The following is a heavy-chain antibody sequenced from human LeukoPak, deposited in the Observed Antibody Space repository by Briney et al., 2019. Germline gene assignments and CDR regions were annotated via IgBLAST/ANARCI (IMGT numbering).Heavy chain of an antibody. Sequence: PSETLSLTCTVSGGSISSYYWSWIRQPPGKGLEWIGYIYNNGYSGSTNYNPSLKSRVTISVDTSKGQFSPKLTSVTAADTAVYYCAGHPRISWFDPWGQGTLVTVSS. V-gene: IGHV4-59*08. J-gene: IGHJ5*02. CDR2: IYNNGYSGST. CDR1: GGSISSYY. D-gene: IGHD3-3*02. CDR3: AGHPRISWFDP.